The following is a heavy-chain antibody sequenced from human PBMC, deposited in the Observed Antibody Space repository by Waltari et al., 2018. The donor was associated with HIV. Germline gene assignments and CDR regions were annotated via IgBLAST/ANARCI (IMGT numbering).Heavy chain of an antibody. J-gene: IGHJ4*02. V-gene: IGHV3-21*01. CDR2: ISNISHYI. Sequence: EVQLVESGGGLVKPGGSLSLSCAACGFTFSRYSMICVRQAPGKGLEWVSTISNISHYIYYADSVKGRFTISRDNARDSMYLHMNSLRVEDTAVYYCERDLSSGQPGGFDYWGPGTLVTVSS. D-gene: IGHD6-19*01. CDR3: ERDLSSGQPGGFDY. CDR1: GFTFSRYS.